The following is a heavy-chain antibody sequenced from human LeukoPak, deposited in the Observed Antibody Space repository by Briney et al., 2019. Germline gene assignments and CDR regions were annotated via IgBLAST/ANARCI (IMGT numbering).Heavy chain of an antibody. CDR1: GGSISSSSYY. V-gene: IGHV4-39*01. D-gene: IGHD2-8*01. Sequence: TSETLSLTCTVSGGSISSSSYYWGWIRQPPGKGLEWIGSIYYSGSTYYNPSLKSRVTISVDTSKNQFSLKLSSVTAADTAVYYCARHPYCTNGVCYRGGFDYWGQGTLVTVSS. CDR2: IYYSGST. J-gene: IGHJ4*02. CDR3: ARHPYCTNGVCYRGGFDY.